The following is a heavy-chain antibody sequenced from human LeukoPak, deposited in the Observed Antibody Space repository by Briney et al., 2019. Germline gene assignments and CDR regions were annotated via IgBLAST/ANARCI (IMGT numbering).Heavy chain of an antibody. D-gene: IGHD6-13*01. Sequence: PSETLSLTCTVSGGSISSSSYYWGWIRQPPGKGLEWIGSIYYSGGTYYNPSLKSRVTISVDTSKNQFSLKLSSVTAADTAVYYCARLGSSSWHYFDYWGQGTLVTVSS. CDR1: GGSISSSSYY. V-gene: IGHV4-39*01. J-gene: IGHJ4*02. CDR3: ARLGSSSWHYFDY. CDR2: IYYSGGT.